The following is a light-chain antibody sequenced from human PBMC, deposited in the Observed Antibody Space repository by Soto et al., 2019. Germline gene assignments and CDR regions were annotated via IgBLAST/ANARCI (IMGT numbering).Light chain of an antibody. CDR1: QSVYSN. V-gene: IGKV3-15*01. CDR3: QQYNSWPRT. Sequence: EIVMTQSPATLSVSPGERATFSCRASQSVYSNLAWYQQKPGQAPRLLIYGASSRASRIPVRFSGSGSGTEFTLTISSLQSEDFAVYYCQQYNSWPRTFGQGTKVEIK. J-gene: IGKJ1*01. CDR2: GAS.